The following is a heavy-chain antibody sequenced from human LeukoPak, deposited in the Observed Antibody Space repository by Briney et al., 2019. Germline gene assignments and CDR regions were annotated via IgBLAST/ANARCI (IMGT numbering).Heavy chain of an antibody. J-gene: IGHJ4*02. V-gene: IGHV3-21*01. CDR2: ISSSSSYI. Sequence: GGSLRLSCAASGFTFSSYSMNWVRQAPGKGLEWVSSISSSSSYIYYTDSVKGRFTLSRDKAKKSLYLQMNSLRAEDTAVYYCARAPHPYCSGGNCIYFDYWGQGTLVTVSS. D-gene: IGHD2-15*01. CDR1: GFTFSSYS. CDR3: ARAPHPYCSGGNCIYFDY.